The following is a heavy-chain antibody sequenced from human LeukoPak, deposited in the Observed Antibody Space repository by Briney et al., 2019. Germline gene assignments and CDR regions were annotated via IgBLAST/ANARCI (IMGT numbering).Heavy chain of an antibody. CDR3: ARDRAANQDWVEFDP. CDR2: IRDSGEA. V-gene: IGHV3-66*03. J-gene: IGHJ5*02. D-gene: IGHD3/OR15-3a*01. CDR1: GFRFSYYY. Sequence: PGGSLRLSCAVSGFRFSYYYMSWVRQSPGEGLEWVVLIRDSGEAFYADFARGRFAISRDESENTLYLQMNSLRVAETAVYFCARDRAANQDWVEFDPWGQGTPVIVSS.